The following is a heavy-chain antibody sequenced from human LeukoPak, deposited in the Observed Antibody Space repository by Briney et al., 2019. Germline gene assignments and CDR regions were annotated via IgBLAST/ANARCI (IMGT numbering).Heavy chain of an antibody. V-gene: IGHV4-59*12. J-gene: IGHJ4*02. CDR3: ARVVRDGYNLGVFDY. Sequence: SETLSLTCTVSGGSISSYYWSWIRQPPGKGLEWIGYIYYSGSTNYNPSLKSRVTISVDTSKNQFSLKLSSVTAADTAVYYCARVVRDGYNLGVFDYWGQGTLVTVSS. CDR1: GGSISSYY. CDR2: IYYSGST. D-gene: IGHD5-24*01.